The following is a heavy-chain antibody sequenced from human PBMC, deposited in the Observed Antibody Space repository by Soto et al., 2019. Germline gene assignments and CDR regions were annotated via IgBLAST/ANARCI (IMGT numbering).Heavy chain of an antibody. Sequence: QVQLVQSGAEVKKPGASVKVSCKASGYTFTSYDINWVRQATGQGLEWMGWMNPNSGNTGYAQKFQGRVTMTRNTSIRTAYMELRSLRSEDTAVYYCASPVGISTRSIRGNSYYYGMDVWGQGTTVTVSS. D-gene: IGHD2-2*01. CDR1: GYTFTSYD. CDR2: MNPNSGNT. V-gene: IGHV1-8*01. CDR3: ASPVGISTRSIRGNSYYYGMDV. J-gene: IGHJ6*02.